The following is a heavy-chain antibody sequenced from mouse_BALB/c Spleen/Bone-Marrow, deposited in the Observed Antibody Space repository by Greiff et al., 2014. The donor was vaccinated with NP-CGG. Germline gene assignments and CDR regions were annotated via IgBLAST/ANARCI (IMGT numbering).Heavy chain of an antibody. D-gene: IGHD3-2*02. Sequence: QVQLQQSGAELMKPGASVKISCKATGYTFSNYWIEWVKQRPGHGLEWIGEILPGSGSSQYNEKFKGKATFTADTSSNTAYMQLSSLTSEDSAVYYCARGIRNYFDYWGLGTTLTVSS. CDR3: ARGIRNYFDY. CDR1: GYTFSNYW. V-gene: IGHV1-9*01. J-gene: IGHJ2*01. CDR2: ILPGSGSS.